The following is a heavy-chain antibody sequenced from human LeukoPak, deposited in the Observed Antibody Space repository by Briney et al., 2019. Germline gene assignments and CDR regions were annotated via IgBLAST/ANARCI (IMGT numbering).Heavy chain of an antibody. CDR2: ISSTSSTI. CDR3: AKNHLTFTVTDYSSFDY. Sequence: GGSLRLSCAASGFTFSSYSINWVRQAPGKGLEWVSYISSTSSTIHYADSVKGRFTISRDNAKNSLYLQMNSLRVEDTAVYYCAKNHLTFTVTDYSSFDYWGQGVLVTVSS. J-gene: IGHJ4*02. D-gene: IGHD4-17*01. CDR1: GFTFSSYS. V-gene: IGHV3-48*01.